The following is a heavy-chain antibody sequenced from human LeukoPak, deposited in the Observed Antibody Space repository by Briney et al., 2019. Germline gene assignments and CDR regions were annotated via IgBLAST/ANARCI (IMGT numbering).Heavy chain of an antibody. J-gene: IGHJ3*02. D-gene: IGHD2/OR15-2a*01. CDR3: ARDILSQGPDAFDI. Sequence: GGSLRLSCAASGFTVSSNYMSWVRQAPGKGLEWVSVIYSGGSTYYADSVKGRFTISRDNSKNTLYLQMNSLRAEDTAVYYCARDILSQGPDAFDIWGQRTMVTVSS. CDR2: IYSGGST. CDR1: GFTVSSNY. V-gene: IGHV3-53*01.